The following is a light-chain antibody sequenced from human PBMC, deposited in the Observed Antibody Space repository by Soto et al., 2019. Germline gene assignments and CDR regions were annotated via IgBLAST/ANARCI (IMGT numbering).Light chain of an antibody. V-gene: IGKV1-5*01. J-gene: IGKJ4*01. Sequence: DIQMTQFPSTLSASVGDRVTITCRASQSITNWLAWYQQKPGEAPKLLIFDAFSLESGVPYRFGGSGFGTEFTLTISSLQPDDSATYYCQQYKTYSLIFGGGTKVEIK. CDR2: DAF. CDR3: QQYKTYSLI. CDR1: QSITNW.